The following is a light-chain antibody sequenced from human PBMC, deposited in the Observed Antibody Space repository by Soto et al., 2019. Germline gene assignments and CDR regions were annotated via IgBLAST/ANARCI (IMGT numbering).Light chain of an antibody. CDR3: AAWDDSLSVWV. Sequence: QSVLTQPPSASGTPGQRVTISCSGSSSNIGSNYVYWYQQLPGTAPKLLIYSNNQRPSGVPDRFSGSKSGTSASLAISGLRSEDEADYYCAAWDDSLSVWVFGGGTKLTV. CDR2: SNN. J-gene: IGLJ3*02. V-gene: IGLV1-47*02. CDR1: SSNIGSNY.